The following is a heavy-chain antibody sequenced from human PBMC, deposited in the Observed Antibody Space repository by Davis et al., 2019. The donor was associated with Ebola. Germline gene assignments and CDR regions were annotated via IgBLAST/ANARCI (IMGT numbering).Heavy chain of an antibody. CDR3: ARRPGGGEIVVLASAIFGFDC. CDR2: INHSGST. V-gene: IGHV4-34*01. D-gene: IGHD2-2*01. CDR1: GRSFSGYY. Sequence: MPSETLSLTCAVYGRSFSGYYWSWIRQPPGNGLEWIGEINHSGSTNYHPSLKSRVTISVDTSKNQFSLRLSSVTAADTAVYYCARRPGGGEIVVLASAIFGFDCWGQGTLVTVSS. J-gene: IGHJ4*02.